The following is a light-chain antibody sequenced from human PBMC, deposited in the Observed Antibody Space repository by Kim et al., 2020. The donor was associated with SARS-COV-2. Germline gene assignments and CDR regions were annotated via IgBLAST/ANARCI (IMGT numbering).Light chain of an antibody. Sequence: QRVTISCSGSSSNIGNNAVNWYQQLPGKAPKLLIYYNDLLPSGVSDRFSGSKSGTSASLAISGLQSEDEADYYCSTWDDNLTGWVFGGGTKLTVL. CDR3: STWDDNLTGWV. J-gene: IGLJ3*02. V-gene: IGLV1-36*01. CDR2: YND. CDR1: SSNIGNNA.